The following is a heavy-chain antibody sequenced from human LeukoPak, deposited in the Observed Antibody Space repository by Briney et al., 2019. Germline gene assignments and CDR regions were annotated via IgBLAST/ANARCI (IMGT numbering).Heavy chain of an antibody. D-gene: IGHD2-2*02. CDR1: GGSFSGYY. CDR3: ARLPSRVVPAAIFYMDV. CDR2: INHSGST. V-gene: IGHV4-34*01. Sequence: PSETLSLTCAVYGGSFSGYYWSWIRQPPGKGLEWIGEINHSGSTNYNPSLKSRVTISVDTSKNQFSLKLSSVTAADTAVHYCARLPSRVVPAAIFYMDVWGKGTTVTVSS. J-gene: IGHJ6*03.